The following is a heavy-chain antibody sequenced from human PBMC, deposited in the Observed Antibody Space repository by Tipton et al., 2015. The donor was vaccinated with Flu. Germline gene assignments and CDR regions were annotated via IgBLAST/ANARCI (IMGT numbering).Heavy chain of an antibody. J-gene: IGHJ6*02. V-gene: IGHV4-4*07. CDR2: MYTSGST. CDR3: AMEMYGSGSWGGYYYYGMDV. D-gene: IGHD3-10*01. CDR1: GGSIRSYY. Sequence: TLSLTCTVSGGSIRSYYWSWIRQPAGKGLEWIWRMYTSGSTNDNPSLKSRVTMSLDTSKNQFSLKLTSVTAADTAVYYCAMEMYGSGSWGGYYYYGMDVWGLGTAITVSS.